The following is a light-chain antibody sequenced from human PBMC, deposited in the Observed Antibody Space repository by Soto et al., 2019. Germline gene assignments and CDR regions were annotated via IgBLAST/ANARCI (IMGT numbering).Light chain of an antibody. CDR1: SSDVGGYNY. CDR3: SSYAGNNVV. CDR2: EVS. J-gene: IGLJ2*01. V-gene: IGLV2-8*01. Sequence: QSALTQPPAAYGPPGQTVTISCTGNSSDVGGYNYVSWYQQHPGKSPKLMIYEVSKRPSGVPDRFSGDKSGNTAYLTVSAPHAEDEADYYCSSYAGNNVVFAGGIKLTFL.